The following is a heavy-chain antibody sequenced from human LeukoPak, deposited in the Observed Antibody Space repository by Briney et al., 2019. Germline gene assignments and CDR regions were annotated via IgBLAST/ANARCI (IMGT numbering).Heavy chain of an antibody. V-gene: IGHV4-59*08. CDR2: LYYSGNT. CDR3: ARRNILTEGEAFDI. J-gene: IGHJ3*02. D-gene: IGHD3-9*01. CDR1: GGSITNHY. Sequence: PSETLSLTCTVSGGSITNHYWSWIRQPPGKGLEWIGHLYYSGNTNYNPSLKSRVTISVDASKNQFSLKLNSVTAADTAVYYCARRNILTEGEAFDIWGQGTLVTVSS.